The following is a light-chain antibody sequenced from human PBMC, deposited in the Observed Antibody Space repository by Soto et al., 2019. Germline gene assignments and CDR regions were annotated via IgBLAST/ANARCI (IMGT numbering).Light chain of an antibody. CDR2: DAS. CDR3: QEYKSDSIT. J-gene: IGKJ5*01. Sequence: DIQMTQSPSTLSASVGDRVTITCRASQSINNWLAWYQQKPGKAPKFLIYDASNLESGVPSRFSGSGSGTEFTLTISGLLPDDSATYYCQEYKSDSITFGQGTRLEIK. V-gene: IGKV1-5*01. CDR1: QSINNW.